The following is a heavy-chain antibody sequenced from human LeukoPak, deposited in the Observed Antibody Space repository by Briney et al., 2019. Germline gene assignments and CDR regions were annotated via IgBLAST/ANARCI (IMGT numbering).Heavy chain of an antibody. Sequence: PGGSLRLSCAASGLTFSSYAMSWVRQAPGKGLEWVSAISGSSGHTYYADSVKGRFSISRDNSKNTLYLQMNRLRAEDTAVYYCAKVGFSEMEWLLYSDHWGQGTLVTVSS. V-gene: IGHV3-23*01. CDR2: ISGSSGHT. CDR1: GLTFSSYA. D-gene: IGHD3-3*01. CDR3: AKVGFSEMEWLLYSDH. J-gene: IGHJ4*02.